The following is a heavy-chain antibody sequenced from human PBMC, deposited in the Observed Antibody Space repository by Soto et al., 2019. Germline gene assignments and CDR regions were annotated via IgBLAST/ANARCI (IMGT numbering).Heavy chain of an antibody. Sequence: SETLSLTCSASGGSISSYFQSWIQQAPGTGLEWIGCIYDSGDANYNPSLTRRVAIYLDTSKNQFSLKLSSVTAADAAVYYCVSSRTAVFGDALDIWALGTMVTVSS. CDR2: IYDSGDA. V-gene: IGHV4-59*03. CDR1: GGSISSYF. D-gene: IGHD2-21*02. J-gene: IGHJ3*02. CDR3: VSSRTAVFGDALDI.